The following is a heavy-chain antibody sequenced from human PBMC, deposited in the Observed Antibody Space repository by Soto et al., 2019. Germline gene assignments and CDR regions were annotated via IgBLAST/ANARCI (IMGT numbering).Heavy chain of an antibody. CDR2: ISSSSSYI. Sequence: PXESLLLSCAASGFTFSSYSMNWVRQAPGKGLEWVSSISSSSSYIYYADSVKGRFTISRDNAKNSLYLQMNSLRAEDTAVYYCARLRGSSWYANYYYGMDVWGQGTTVTVSS. CDR1: GFTFSSYS. V-gene: IGHV3-21*01. J-gene: IGHJ6*02. D-gene: IGHD6-13*01. CDR3: ARLRGSSWYANYYYGMDV.